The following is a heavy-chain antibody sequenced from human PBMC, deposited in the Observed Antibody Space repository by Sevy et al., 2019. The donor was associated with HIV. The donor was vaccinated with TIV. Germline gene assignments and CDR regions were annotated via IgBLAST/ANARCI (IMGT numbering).Heavy chain of an antibody. Sequence: GGSLRLSCAGSGFTFSSYDINWVRQAPGKGLEWISKISSSGSSIYYADSVKGRFTIARDNAKNSLNLQMNSLRAEDTALYYCARNGGAYDTGFDPWGQGPLVTVSS. CDR2: ISSSGSSI. CDR1: GFTFSSYD. J-gene: IGHJ5*02. CDR3: ARNGGAYDTGFDP. D-gene: IGHD3-22*01. V-gene: IGHV3-48*03.